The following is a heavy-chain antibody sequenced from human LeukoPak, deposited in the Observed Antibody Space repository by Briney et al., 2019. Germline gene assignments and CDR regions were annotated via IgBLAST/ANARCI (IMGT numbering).Heavy chain of an antibody. CDR1: GGSISSSSYY. D-gene: IGHD6-13*01. CDR2: IYYSGGT. J-gene: IGHJ6*02. CDR3: ATNIATAGYYYGMDL. V-gene: IGHV4-39*01. Sequence: PSETLSLTCTVSGGSISSSSYYWGWIRQPPGKGLEWIGSIYYSGGTYYNPSLKSRFTISVDTSKNQFSLKVSSVTAADTAVYYCATNIATAGYYYGMDLWGQGTTVPVSS.